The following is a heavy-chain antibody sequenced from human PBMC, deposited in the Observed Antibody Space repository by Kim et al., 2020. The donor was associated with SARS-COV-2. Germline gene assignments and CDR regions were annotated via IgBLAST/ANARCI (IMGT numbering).Heavy chain of an antibody. CDR2: IYGGGST. D-gene: IGHD4-17*01. J-gene: IGHJ3*02. V-gene: IGHV3-53*01. CDR3: AKDQGAYGASPNAGAFDI. CDR1: GFTVSSKF. Sequence: GGSLRLSCAASGFTVSSKFMTWVRQAPGKGLEWLSIIYGGGSTYYADQVKGRFIVSRDNSKNTLYLQMNSLRVDDTAIYYCAKDQGAYGASPNAGAFDIWGQGTMVTVSS.